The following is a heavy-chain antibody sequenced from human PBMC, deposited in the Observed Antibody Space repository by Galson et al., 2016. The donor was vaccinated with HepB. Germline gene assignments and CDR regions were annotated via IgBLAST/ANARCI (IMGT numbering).Heavy chain of an antibody. CDR3: ARPRHCSARSCDYREVGEG. V-gene: IGHV4-39*01. CDR1: GGSIYDSSFY. D-gene: IGHD2-15*01. CDR2: ISYSGDT. Sequence: ETLSLTCVVSGGSIYDSSFYWGWIRQPPGRGLEWIGSISYSGDTYFSPSLRSRVAISLDTSKNQFSLKVTSVTAAGTAVYYWARPRHCSARSCDYREVGEGGGQGTMVSVSP. J-gene: IGHJ3*01.